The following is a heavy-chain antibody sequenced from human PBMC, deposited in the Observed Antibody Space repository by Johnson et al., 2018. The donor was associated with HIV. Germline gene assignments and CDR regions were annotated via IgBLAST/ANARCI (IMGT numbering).Heavy chain of an antibody. D-gene: IGHD6-13*01. CDR3: ARAYSSSWYRDDAFDI. Sequence: QVQLVESGGGVVQPGGSLRLSCAASGFTFSSYGMHWVRQAPGKGLEWVAFIRYDGRNKYYVDSVKGRFTISRDNSKNTLYLQMNSLRAEDTAVYYCARAYSSSWYRDDAFDIWGQGTMVTVFS. J-gene: IGHJ3*02. CDR1: GFTFSSYG. CDR2: IRYDGRNK. V-gene: IGHV3-30*02.